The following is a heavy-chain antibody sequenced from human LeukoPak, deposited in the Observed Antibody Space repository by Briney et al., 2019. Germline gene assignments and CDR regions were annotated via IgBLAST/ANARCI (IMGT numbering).Heavy chain of an antibody. CDR1: GWSFNDYY. CDR3: ARGQVPAARGYNWFDP. D-gene: IGHD2-2*01. CDR2: INARGDT. J-gene: IGHJ5*02. V-gene: IGHV4-34*01. Sequence: SETLSCSCAVYGWSFNDYYWNWIRQPPGKGLEWIGEINARGDTNFNPSLKSRVTISVDTSKSQFSLRLTSMIAADTAVYYCARGQVPAARGYNWFDPWGQGTLVTVSS.